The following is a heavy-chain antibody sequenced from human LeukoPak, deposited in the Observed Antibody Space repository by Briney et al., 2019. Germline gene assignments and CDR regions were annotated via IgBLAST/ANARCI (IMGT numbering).Heavy chain of an antibody. D-gene: IGHD1-14*01. J-gene: IGHJ6*02. Sequence: PGGSLRLSCAASGFTFRSYGMHWVRQAPGKGLEWVTVISYDGSNKYYADSVKGRFTISRDNSKNTLYLQMNSLRAEDTAVYYCAKWSGRRNSRPSGMDVWGQGTTVTVSS. CDR2: ISYDGSNK. CDR3: AKWSGRRNSRPSGMDV. CDR1: GFTFRSYG. V-gene: IGHV3-30*18.